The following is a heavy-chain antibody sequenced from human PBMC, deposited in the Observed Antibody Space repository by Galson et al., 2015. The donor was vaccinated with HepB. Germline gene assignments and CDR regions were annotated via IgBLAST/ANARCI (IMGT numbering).Heavy chain of an antibody. Sequence: SVKVSCKASGFTFTSSAVQWVRQARGQRLEWIGWIVVGSGNTNYAQKFQERVTITRDMSTSTAYMELSSLRSEDTAAYYCAAEGFYGSGSYIDYWGQGTLVTVSS. CDR1: GFTFTSSA. J-gene: IGHJ4*02. CDR3: AAEGFYGSGSYIDY. CDR2: IVVGSGNT. V-gene: IGHV1-58*01. D-gene: IGHD3-10*01.